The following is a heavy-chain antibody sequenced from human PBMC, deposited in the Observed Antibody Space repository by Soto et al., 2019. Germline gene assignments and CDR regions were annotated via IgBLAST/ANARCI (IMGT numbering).Heavy chain of an antibody. V-gene: IGHV4-59*12. CDR3: ARAPNYYDSSGYYSNTSSYYYYYGMDV. CDR2: IYYSGST. CDR1: GGSISSYY. Sequence: SETLSLTCTVSGGSISSYYWSWIRQPPGKGLEWVGYIYYSGSTNYNPSLKSRVTISVDTSKNQFSLKLSSVTAADTAVYYCARAPNYYDSSGYYSNTSSYYYYYGMDVWGQGTTVTVSS. D-gene: IGHD3-22*01. J-gene: IGHJ6*02.